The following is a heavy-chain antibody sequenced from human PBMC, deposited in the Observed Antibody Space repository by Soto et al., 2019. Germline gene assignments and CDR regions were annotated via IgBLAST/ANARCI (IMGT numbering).Heavy chain of an antibody. CDR3: ARVQSSGWYHSQSFDY. J-gene: IGHJ4*02. V-gene: IGHV1-18*01. CDR1: GYTFTSYG. Sequence: QVQLVQSGAEVKKPGASVKVSCKASGYTFTSYGISWVRQAPGQGLEWMGWISAYNGNTNYAQKLQGRVTMSTDTSTSTAYMELRSLRSDDTAVYYCARVQSSGWYHSQSFDYWGQGTLVTVSS. D-gene: IGHD6-19*01. CDR2: ISAYNGNT.